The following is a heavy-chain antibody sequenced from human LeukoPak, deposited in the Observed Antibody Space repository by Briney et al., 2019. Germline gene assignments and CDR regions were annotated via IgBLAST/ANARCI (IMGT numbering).Heavy chain of an antibody. CDR3: ARGAAELRCLEWAPDNWFDP. CDR1: GYTFTGYY. Sequence: ASVKVSCKASGYTFTGYYMHWVRQAPGQGLEWMGWINPNSGGTNYAQKFQGRVTMTRDTSISTAYMELSRLRSDDTAVYYCARGAAELRCLEWAPDNWFDPWGQGTLVTVSS. D-gene: IGHD3-3*01. CDR2: INPNSGGT. J-gene: IGHJ5*02. V-gene: IGHV1-2*02.